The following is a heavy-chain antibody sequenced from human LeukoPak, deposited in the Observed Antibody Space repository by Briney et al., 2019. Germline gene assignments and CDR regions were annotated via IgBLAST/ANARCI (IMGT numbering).Heavy chain of an antibody. CDR2: INPNSGGT. Sequence: ASVKVSCKASGYTLTGYYMHWVQQAPGQGLEWMGWINPNSGGTNYAQKFQGWVTMTRDTSISTAYMELSRLRSDDTAVYYCARARDGFNYWGQGTLVTVSS. D-gene: IGHD5-24*01. V-gene: IGHV1-2*04. CDR1: GYTLTGYY. J-gene: IGHJ4*02. CDR3: ARARDGFNY.